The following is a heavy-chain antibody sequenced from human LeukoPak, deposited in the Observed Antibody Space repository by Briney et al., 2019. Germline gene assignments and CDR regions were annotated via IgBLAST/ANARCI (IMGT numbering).Heavy chain of an antibody. CDR2: INPNSGGT. CDR3: AITLWFGELYAFDI. CDR1: GYTFTGYY. V-gene: IGHV1-2*02. Sequence: GASVKVSCKASGYTFTGYYMHWVRQAPGQGLEWMGWINPNSGGTNYAQKFQGRVTMTRDTSISTAYMELSRLRSDDTAVYYCAITLWFGELYAFDIWGQGTMVTVSS. J-gene: IGHJ3*02. D-gene: IGHD3-10*01.